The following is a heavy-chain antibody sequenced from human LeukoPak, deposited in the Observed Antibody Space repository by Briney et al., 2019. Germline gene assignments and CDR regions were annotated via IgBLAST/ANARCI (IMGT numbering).Heavy chain of an antibody. Sequence: GGSLRLSCAVSGFTSSVFGMDWVRQAPGKGLVWVSFLDTTGTVTTYADSVKGRFTISRDIAKNTLHLEMNSLRAEDTGIYYCARGVDYAMDVWGQGTTATVSS. CDR3: ARGVDYAMDV. J-gene: IGHJ6*02. V-gene: IGHV3-74*01. CDR1: GFTSSVFG. CDR2: LDTTGTVT.